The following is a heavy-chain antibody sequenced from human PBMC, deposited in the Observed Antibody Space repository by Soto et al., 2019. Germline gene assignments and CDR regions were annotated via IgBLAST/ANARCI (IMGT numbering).Heavy chain of an antibody. D-gene: IGHD6-13*01. Sequence: ASVKVSCKASGYTFSRYAIHWVRQAPGQRLEWMGWINAGNGNTKYSQKFEGRVTHTTDTSANTVYMELSSLRFEDTSLYYCARDQQFRNWFDSWGQGTLVTVSS. CDR3: ARDQQFRNWFDS. J-gene: IGHJ5*01. CDR2: INAGNGNT. CDR1: GYTFSRYA. V-gene: IGHV1-3*01.